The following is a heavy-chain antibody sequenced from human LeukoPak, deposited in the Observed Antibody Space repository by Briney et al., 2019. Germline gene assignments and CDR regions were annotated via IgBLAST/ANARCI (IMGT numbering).Heavy chain of an antibody. CDR1: GDSITSSSYY. J-gene: IGHJ4*02. CDR2: ISHGGNT. V-gene: IGHV4-39*07. Sequence: PSETLSLTCTVSGDSITSSSYYWGWIRQPPGKGLEWIGTISHGGNTYYNPSLKSRVSISGDTSKPQFSLTLSSVTAADTAVYYCLNFIASTIMNYWGQGALVIVSS. CDR3: LNFIASTIMNY. D-gene: IGHD5/OR15-5a*01.